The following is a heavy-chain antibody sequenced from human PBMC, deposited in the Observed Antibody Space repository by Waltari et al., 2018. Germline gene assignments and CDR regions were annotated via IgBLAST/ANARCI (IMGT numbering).Heavy chain of an antibody. CDR2: IKQDGSEN. CDR1: GFSLSNHW. V-gene: IGHV3-7*01. J-gene: IGHJ6*02. CDR3: ARDSGGMDV. Sequence: EVQLVESGGGLVQPGGSLRLSCAASGFSLSNHWMNWVRQAPGKGLEWVGTIKQDGSENFYVDSVKGRFTISRDTAKSSVFLQMNSLSAEDTAVYYCARDSGGMDVWGQGTTVTVSS. D-gene: IGHD1-26*01.